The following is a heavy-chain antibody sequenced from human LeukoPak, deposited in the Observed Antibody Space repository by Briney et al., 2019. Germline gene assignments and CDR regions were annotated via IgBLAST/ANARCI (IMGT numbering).Heavy chain of an antibody. CDR1: GYTFTSYG. V-gene: IGHV1-18*01. Sequence: ASVKVSCKASGYTFTSYGISWVRQAPGQGLEWMGWISAYNGNTNYAQKLQGRVTMTTDTSTSTAYMELRSLRSDDTAVYYRARDPKVRYFDWLRDYYYGMDVWGQGTTVTVSS. CDR2: ISAYNGNT. D-gene: IGHD3-9*01. J-gene: IGHJ6*02. CDR3: ARDPKVRYFDWLRDYYYGMDV.